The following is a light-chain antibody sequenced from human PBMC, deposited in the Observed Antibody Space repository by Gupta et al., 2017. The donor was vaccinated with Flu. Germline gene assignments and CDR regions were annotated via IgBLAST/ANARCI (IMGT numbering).Light chain of an antibody. CDR1: GSNIGNND. Sequence: QSVFTQPPSVSAAPGQKVTISCSGGGSNIGNNDVSWYLQLPGTAPKLLIYENNKRPSGIPDRISGSKSGTSATLAITGLQTGDEADYYCVTWATSLTAVLFGGGTKLTVL. V-gene: IGLV1-51*02. CDR3: VTWATSLTAVL. J-gene: IGLJ3*02. CDR2: ENN.